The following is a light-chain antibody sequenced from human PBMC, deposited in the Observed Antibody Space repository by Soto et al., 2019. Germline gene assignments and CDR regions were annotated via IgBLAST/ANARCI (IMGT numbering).Light chain of an antibody. CDR3: QQYNSYST. CDR1: QSISTW. V-gene: IGKV1-5*01. Sequence: DIQMTQSPSTLSASVGDRVTITCRASQSISTWLAWYQQKPGKATKLLIYDASSLESGVPSRFSGSGSGTEFTLTISSLQPEDFASYYCQQYNSYSTFGQGTKVDIK. CDR2: DAS. J-gene: IGKJ1*01.